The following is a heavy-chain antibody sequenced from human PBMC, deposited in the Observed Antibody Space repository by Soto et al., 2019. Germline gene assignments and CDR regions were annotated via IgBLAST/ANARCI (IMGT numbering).Heavy chain of an antibody. CDR3: AKFTAIVVVPAAMNY. CDR1: GFTFSSYA. D-gene: IGHD2-2*01. J-gene: IGHJ4*02. Sequence: PGGSLRLSCAASGFTFSSYAMSWVRQAPGKGLEWVSAISGSGGSTYYADSVKGRFTTSRDNSKNTLYLQMNSLRAEDTAVYYCAKFTAIVVVPAAMNYWGQGTLVTVSS. V-gene: IGHV3-23*01. CDR2: ISGSGGST.